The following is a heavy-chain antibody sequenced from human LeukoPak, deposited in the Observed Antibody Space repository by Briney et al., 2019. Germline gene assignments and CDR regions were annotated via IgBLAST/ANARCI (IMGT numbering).Heavy chain of an antibody. CDR3: AKDKDPLRGAFDI. CDR1: GFTFSSYG. J-gene: IGHJ3*02. V-gene: IGHV3-33*06. Sequence: GRSLRLSCAASGFTFSSYGMHWVRQAPGKGLEWVAVIRYDGSNKYYADSVKGRFTISRDNSKNTLYLQMNSLRAEDTAVYYCAKDKDPLRGAFDIWGQGTMVTVSS. CDR2: IRYDGSNK.